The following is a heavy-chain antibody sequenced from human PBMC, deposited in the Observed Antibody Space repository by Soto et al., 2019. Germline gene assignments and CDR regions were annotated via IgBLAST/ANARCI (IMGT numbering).Heavy chain of an antibody. V-gene: IGHV4-38-2*02. CDR3: ARVHVMVVAGSTFDY. J-gene: IGHJ4*01. CDR1: GYSIISGYY. D-gene: IGHD6-19*01. CDR2: IYHGGTT. Sequence: PSETLSLTCTVSGYSIISGYYWGVMRQPPGKGPEWSASIYHGGTTFYNPSLKSRITISVDTSNNQFSLKLTSVTAADTAVYYCARVHVMVVAGSTFDYWGHGTLVTVSS.